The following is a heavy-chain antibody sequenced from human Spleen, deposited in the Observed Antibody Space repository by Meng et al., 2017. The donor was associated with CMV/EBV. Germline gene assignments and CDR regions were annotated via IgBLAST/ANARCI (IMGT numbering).Heavy chain of an antibody. Sequence: ASVKVSCKASGYTFTGYYMHWVRQAPGQGLEWMGWINPNSGGTNYAQKFQGRVTMTRDTSTSTVYMELSSLRSEDTAVYYCASAGGITREIHYWGQGTLVTVSS. CDR3: ASAGGITREIHY. D-gene: IGHD3-10*01. J-gene: IGHJ4*02. V-gene: IGHV1-2*02. CDR1: GYTFTGYY. CDR2: INPNSGGT.